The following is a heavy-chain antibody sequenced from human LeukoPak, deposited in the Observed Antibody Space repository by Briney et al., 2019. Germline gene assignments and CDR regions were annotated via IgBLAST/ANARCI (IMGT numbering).Heavy chain of an antibody. V-gene: IGHV3-33*01. CDR2: IWYDGSNK. J-gene: IGHJ6*02. CDR3: ARDFRRVTASYYYGMDV. CDR1: GFTFSRYG. Sequence: GGSLRLSCAASGFTFSRYGMHWVRQAPGKGLEWVSVIWYDGSNKYYADSVKGRFTISRDNSKNTLYLQMNSLRAEDTAIYYCARDFRRVTASYYYGMDVWGQGTTVTVSS. D-gene: IGHD2-21*01.